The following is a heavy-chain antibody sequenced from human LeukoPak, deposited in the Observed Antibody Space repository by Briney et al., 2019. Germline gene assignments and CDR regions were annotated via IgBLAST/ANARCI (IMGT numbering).Heavy chain of an antibody. J-gene: IGHJ4*02. Sequence: ASVKVSCKASGYTFTGYYMHWVRQAPGQGLEGMGWINPNSGGTNYAQKFQGRVTMTRDTSISTAYMELSRLRSDDTAVYYCARSMVRGVIIGMDWGQGTLVTVSS. V-gene: IGHV1-2*02. CDR2: INPNSGGT. CDR1: GYTFTGYY. D-gene: IGHD3-10*01. CDR3: ARSMVRGVIIGMD.